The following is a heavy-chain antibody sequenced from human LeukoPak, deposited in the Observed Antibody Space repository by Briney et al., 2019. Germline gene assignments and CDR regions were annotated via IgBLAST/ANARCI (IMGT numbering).Heavy chain of an antibody. J-gene: IGHJ4*02. D-gene: IGHD6-19*01. Sequence: GGSLRLSCAASGFTFSSYWMHWVRQAPGKGLEWVANIKEDGSEKYYVDSVKGRFTISRDNAKNSLYLQMNSLRAEDTAVYYCAREHSSGSICDYWGQGTLATVSS. CDR3: AREHSSGSICDY. CDR1: GFTFSSYW. CDR2: IKEDGSEK. V-gene: IGHV3-7*01.